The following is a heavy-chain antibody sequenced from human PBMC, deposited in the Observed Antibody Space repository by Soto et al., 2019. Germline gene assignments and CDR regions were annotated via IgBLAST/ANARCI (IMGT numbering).Heavy chain of an antibody. J-gene: IGHJ4*02. Sequence: QVQLQESGPGLVKPSETLSLTCTVSGGSINPYYWSWIRQPPGKGLEWIGSIYYRGSDNNNPSLKSRLTISVDTSKNQLSLKLSSVTAADTAIYYCVRANYFDFWGQGTLVTVSS. CDR3: VRANYFDF. V-gene: IGHV4-59*01. CDR2: IYYRGSD. CDR1: GGSINPYY.